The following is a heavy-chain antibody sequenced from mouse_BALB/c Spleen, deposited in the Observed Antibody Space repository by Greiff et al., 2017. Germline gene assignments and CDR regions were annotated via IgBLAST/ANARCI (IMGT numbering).Heavy chain of an antibody. CDR1: GFSLTSYG. V-gene: IGHV2-9*02. D-gene: IGHD3-1*01. CDR3: ARDRGAYWYFDV. Sequence: VKLMESGPGLVAPSQSLSITCTVSGFSLTSYGVHWVRQPPGKGLEWLGVIWAGGSTNYNSALMSRLSISKDNSKSQVFLKMNSLQTDDTAMYYCARDRGAYWYFDVWGAGTTVTVSS. J-gene: IGHJ1*01. CDR2: IWAGGST.